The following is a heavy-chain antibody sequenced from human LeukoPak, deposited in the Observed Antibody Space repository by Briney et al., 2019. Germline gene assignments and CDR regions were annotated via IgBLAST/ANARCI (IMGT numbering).Heavy chain of an antibody. CDR3: ARLDTAMVFYYYYYMDV. CDR2: ISSSGSTI. V-gene: IGHV3-11*01. D-gene: IGHD5-18*01. CDR1: GFTFSDYY. J-gene: IGHJ6*03. Sequence: GGSLRLSCAASGFTFSDYYMSWIRQAPGKGLEWVSYISSSGSTIYYADSVKGRFTISRDNAKNSLYLQMNSLRAEDTAVYYCARLDTAMVFYYYYYMDVWGKGTTVTVSS.